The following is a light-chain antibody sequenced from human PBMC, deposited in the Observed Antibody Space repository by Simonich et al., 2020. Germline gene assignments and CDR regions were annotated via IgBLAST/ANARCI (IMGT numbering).Light chain of an antibody. CDR1: QSVSSY. J-gene: IGKJ5*01. CDR3: QQRSNWIT. Sequence: EIVLTQSPATLSLSPGERATHSCRASQSVSSYLAWNQQKPGQAPRLLIYDASNRSTGSPARFSGSGSATDFTLTISSLESEDVAVYYCQQRSNWITFGQGTRLEIK. V-gene: IGKV3-11*01. CDR2: DAS.